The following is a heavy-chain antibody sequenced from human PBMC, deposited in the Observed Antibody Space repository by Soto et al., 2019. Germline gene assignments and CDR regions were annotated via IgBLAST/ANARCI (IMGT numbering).Heavy chain of an antibody. CDR3: AREDMSGPYYFDS. CDR1: GGSVSSETHF. J-gene: IGHJ4*02. Sequence: SETLSLTCAVFGGSVSSETHFWSWIRQPPGKGLEWIGYIYHSGITNSNPSLKGRLTISVDKSTNHFSLSLASVTAADTAIYYCAREDMSGPYYFDSWGQGTRVTVSS. D-gene: IGHD1-26*01. V-gene: IGHV4-61*03. CDR2: IYHSGIT.